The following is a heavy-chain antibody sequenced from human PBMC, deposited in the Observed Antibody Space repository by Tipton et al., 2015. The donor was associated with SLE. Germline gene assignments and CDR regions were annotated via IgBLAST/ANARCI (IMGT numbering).Heavy chain of an antibody. CDR2: ISYVGST. CDR3: ARDYGDYGYFDL. V-gene: IGHV4-59*01. D-gene: IGHD4-17*01. CDR1: GPSISDDY. J-gene: IGHJ2*01. Sequence: TLSLTCTVFGPSISDDYWSWIRQPPGKGLEWIAYISYVGSTKYNPSLKSRVTISLDTSKNQLSLNLTSVIAADTAVYYCARDYGDYGYFDLWGRGTLVTVSS.